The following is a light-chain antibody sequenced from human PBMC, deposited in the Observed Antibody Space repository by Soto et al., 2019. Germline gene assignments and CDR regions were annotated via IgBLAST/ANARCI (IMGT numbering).Light chain of an antibody. CDR3: SSYASSGIEV. J-gene: IGLJ2*01. CDR1: SSDVGGYNY. Sequence: QSALTQPASVSGSPGQSITISCTGTSSDVGGYNYVVWYQQHPGKAPRVLIHDVSRRPSGVSNRFSGSKSGDTASLTISGLQAEDEADYYCSSYASSGIEVFGGGTKL. V-gene: IGLV2-14*01. CDR2: DVS.